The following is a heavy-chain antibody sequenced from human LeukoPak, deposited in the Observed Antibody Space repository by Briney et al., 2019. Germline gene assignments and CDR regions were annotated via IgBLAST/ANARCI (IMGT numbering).Heavy chain of an antibody. J-gene: IGHJ3*02. D-gene: IGHD6-19*01. CDR1: VGSISSSTYY. Sequence: SETLSLTCIVSVGSISSSTYYWGWIRQPPGKGLERIGFVYYSGSTSYNPSLKSRVTISVDTSKDQFSLKLTSVTAADTAMYYCARRPPWWQDLSSVFDIWGQGTMVAVSS. V-gene: IGHV4-39*01. CDR2: VYYSGST. CDR3: ARRPPWWQDLSSVFDI.